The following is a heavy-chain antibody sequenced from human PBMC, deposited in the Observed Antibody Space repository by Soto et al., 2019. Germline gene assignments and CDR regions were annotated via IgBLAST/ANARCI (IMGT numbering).Heavy chain of an antibody. V-gene: IGHV3-23*01. CDR2: ISGSGGST. CDR3: AKRNVVRGVIEFYYYGMDV. D-gene: IGHD3-10*01. CDR1: GFTFSSYA. J-gene: IGHJ6*02. Sequence: EVQLLESGGGLVQPGGSLRLSCAASGFTFSSYAMSWVRQAPGKGLEWVSAISGSGGSTYYADSVKGRFTISRDNSKNTLYLQMNSLRAEDTAVYYCAKRNVVRGVIEFYYYGMDVWGQGTTVTVSS.